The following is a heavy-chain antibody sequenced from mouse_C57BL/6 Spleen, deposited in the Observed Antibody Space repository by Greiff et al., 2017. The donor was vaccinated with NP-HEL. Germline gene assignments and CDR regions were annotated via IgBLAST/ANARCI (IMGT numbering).Heavy chain of an antibody. J-gene: IGHJ1*03. D-gene: IGHD1-1*01. Sequence: VKLQQSGAELMKPGASVKLSCKATGYTFTGYWIEWVKQRPGHGLEWIGEILPGSGSTNYNEKFKGKATFTADTSSNTAYMQLSSLTTEDSAIYYCARYGNYYGSSIYWYFDVWGTGTTVTVSS. V-gene: IGHV1-9*01. CDR1: GYTFTGYW. CDR2: ILPGSGST. CDR3: ARYGNYYGSSIYWYFDV.